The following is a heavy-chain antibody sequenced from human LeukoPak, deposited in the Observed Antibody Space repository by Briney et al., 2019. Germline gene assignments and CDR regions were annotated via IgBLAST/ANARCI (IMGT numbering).Heavy chain of an antibody. J-gene: IGHJ4*02. Sequence: ASVKVSCKASGYTFTSYYMHWVRQAPGQGLEWMGIINPSGGSTSSPQEFQGRVTMTRDASMSTAYMELTRLTSDDTAVYYCVREGEGPLSKDFDYWGQGTLVTVSS. CDR2: INPSGGST. D-gene: IGHD2/OR15-2a*01. V-gene: IGHV1-46*01. CDR3: VREGEGPLSKDFDY. CDR1: GYTFTSYY.